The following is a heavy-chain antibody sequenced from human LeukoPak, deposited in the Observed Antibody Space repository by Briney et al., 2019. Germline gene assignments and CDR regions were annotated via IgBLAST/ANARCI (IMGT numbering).Heavy chain of an antibody. CDR1: GYTFTGYY. V-gene: IGHV1-2*02. CDR2: INPNSGGT. D-gene: IGHD6-13*01. Sequence: GASVKVSCKASGYTFTGYYMHWVRQAPGQGLEWMGWINPNSGGTNYAQKFQGRVTMTRNTSISTAYVERSRLRSDDTAVYYCAPAAGRERYYFDYWGEGTLVTVSS. J-gene: IGHJ4*02. CDR3: APAAGRERYYFDY.